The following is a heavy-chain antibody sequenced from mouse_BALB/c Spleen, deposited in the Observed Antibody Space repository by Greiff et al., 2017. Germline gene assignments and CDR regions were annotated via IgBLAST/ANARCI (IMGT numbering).Heavy chain of an antibody. V-gene: IGHV1S22*01. J-gene: IGHJ3*01. CDR3: TIYGSSYSWFAY. D-gene: IGHD1-1*01. CDR2: IYPGSGST. Sequence: KQPGSELVRPGASVKLSCKASGYTFTSYWMHWVKQRPGQGLEWIGNIYPGSGSTNYDEKFKSKATLTVDTSSSTAYMQLSSLTSEDSAVYYCTIYGSSYSWFAYWGQGTLVTVSA. CDR1: GYTFTSYW.